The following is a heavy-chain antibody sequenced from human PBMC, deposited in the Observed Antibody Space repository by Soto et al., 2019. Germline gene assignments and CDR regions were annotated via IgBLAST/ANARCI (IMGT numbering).Heavy chain of an antibody. Sequence: GESLKISCKGSGHSFTSYWISWVRQMPGKGLEWMGRIDPSDSYTNYSPSFQGHVTISADKSISTAYLQWSSLKASDTAMYYCASHRDYYGSGSYEYGMDVWGQGTTVTVSS. J-gene: IGHJ6*02. CDR3: ASHRDYYGSGSYEYGMDV. CDR1: GHSFTSYW. CDR2: IDPSDSYT. D-gene: IGHD3-10*01. V-gene: IGHV5-10-1*01.